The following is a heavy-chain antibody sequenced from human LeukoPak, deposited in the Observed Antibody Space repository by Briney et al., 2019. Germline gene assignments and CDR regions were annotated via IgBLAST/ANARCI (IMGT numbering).Heavy chain of an antibody. V-gene: IGHV3-9*01. CDR1: GFIFDDYA. Sequence: GGSLRLSCGASGFIFDDYAMHWVRQVRGKGLEWVSRITWNSVGIDYADSVKGRFTISRDNAKNSLYLEMKSLRLEDTALYYCVRDFSVRGSGTKNLFNNWGQGVQVTVSS. J-gene: IGHJ4*02. CDR3: VRDFSVRGSGTKNLFNN. CDR2: ITWNSVGI. D-gene: IGHD3-10*01.